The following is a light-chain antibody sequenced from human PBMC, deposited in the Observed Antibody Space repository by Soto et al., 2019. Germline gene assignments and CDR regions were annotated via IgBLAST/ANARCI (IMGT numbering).Light chain of an antibody. CDR2: GAS. CDR3: QQYNNWAPWT. V-gene: IGKV3-15*01. J-gene: IGKJ1*01. Sequence: EIVMTQSPATLSVSPGERATLSCRASQSVSSNLAWYQQKPGQAPRLLIYGASTRATGIAARFRGSESGTEFTLTISSRQSEDFAFYYCQQYNNWAPWTFGHGIKVEIK. CDR1: QSVSSN.